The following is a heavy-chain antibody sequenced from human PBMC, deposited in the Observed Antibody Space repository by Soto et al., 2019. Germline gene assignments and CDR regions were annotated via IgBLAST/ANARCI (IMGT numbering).Heavy chain of an antibody. CDR1: GFTFSSYS. CDR2: ISSSSSTI. D-gene: IGHD3-3*01. CDR3: ARHKTQLRTIFGVVIPNDY. J-gene: IGHJ4*02. V-gene: IGHV3-48*01. Sequence: PGGSLRLSCAASGFTFSSYSMNWVRQAPGKGLERVSYISSSSSTIYYAGSVKGRFTISRDNAKNSLYLQMNSLRAEDTAVYYCARHKTQLRTIFGVVIPNDYWGQGTLVTVSS.